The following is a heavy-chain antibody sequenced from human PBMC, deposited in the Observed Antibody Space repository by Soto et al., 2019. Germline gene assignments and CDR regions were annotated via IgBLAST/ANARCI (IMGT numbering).Heavy chain of an antibody. D-gene: IGHD1-26*01. CDR3: ARDLGAWPFDY. Sequence: GGSLRLSCAASGFTFSSSGMHWVRQAPGKGLEWVAVIWSDGSIEKYADSVRGRFTFSRDNSKNTLYLQMNNLRAEDTAVYYCARDLGAWPFDYWGQGTLVTVSS. V-gene: IGHV3-33*01. J-gene: IGHJ4*02. CDR2: IWSDGSIE. CDR1: GFTFSSSG.